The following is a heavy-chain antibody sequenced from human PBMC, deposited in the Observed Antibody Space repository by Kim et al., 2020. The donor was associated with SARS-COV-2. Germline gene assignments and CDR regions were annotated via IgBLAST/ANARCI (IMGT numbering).Heavy chain of an antibody. V-gene: IGHV4-34*01. Sequence: SETLSLTCAVYGGSFSGYYWSWIRQPPGKGLEWIGEINHSGSTNYNPSLKSRVTISVDTSKNQFSLKLSSVTAADTAVYYCARYLRNYYGSGSPCFDYWGQGTLVTVSS. D-gene: IGHD3-10*01. CDR2: INHSGST. J-gene: IGHJ4*02. CDR1: GGSFSGYY. CDR3: ARYLRNYYGSGSPCFDY.